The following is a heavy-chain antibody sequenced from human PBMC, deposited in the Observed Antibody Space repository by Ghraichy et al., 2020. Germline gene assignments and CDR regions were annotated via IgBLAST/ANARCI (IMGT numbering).Heavy chain of an antibody. V-gene: IGHV3-48*03. CDR3: ARDFQIDY. CDR2: ISRSGSNI. CDR1: GFTFSSYE. Sequence: GGSLRLSCAASGFTFSSYEMNWVRQAPGKGLEWVSYISRSGSNIYYGDSVQGRFTISRDNAKNSLYLQMDSLRAEDTAIYYCARDFQIDYWGQGTLVTVSS. J-gene: IGHJ4*02.